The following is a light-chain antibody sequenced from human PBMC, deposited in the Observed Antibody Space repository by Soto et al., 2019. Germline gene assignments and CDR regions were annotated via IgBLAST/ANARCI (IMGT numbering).Light chain of an antibody. V-gene: IGKV3-20*01. CDR1: QSVSTY. CDR3: QQYDSSPRT. Sequence: ENLFSEVSATLSFFPGESAALSCRASQSVSTYLAWYQQKPGQAPRLLIYDASNRVTGIPARFRGSGSGTDFTLTIIRLEPQDFAVYYCQQYDSSPRTFGQGTKVDI. J-gene: IGKJ1*01. CDR2: DAS.